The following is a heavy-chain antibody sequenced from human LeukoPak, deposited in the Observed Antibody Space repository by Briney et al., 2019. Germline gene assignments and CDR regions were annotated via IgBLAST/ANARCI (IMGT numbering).Heavy chain of an antibody. Sequence: GASVEVSCKASGYTFTSYYMHWVRQAPGQGLEWMGWINPNSGGTNYAQKFQGRVTMTRDTSISTAYMELSRLRSDDTAVYYCARVTLESYCSSTSCFYWFDPWGQGTLVTVSS. CDR2: INPNSGGT. V-gene: IGHV1-2*02. D-gene: IGHD2-2*01. J-gene: IGHJ5*02. CDR1: GYTFTSYY. CDR3: ARVTLESYCSSTSCFYWFDP.